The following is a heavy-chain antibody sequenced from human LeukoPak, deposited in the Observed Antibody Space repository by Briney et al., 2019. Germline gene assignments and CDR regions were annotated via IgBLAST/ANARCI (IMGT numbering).Heavy chain of an antibody. CDR1: GGAFSSYA. CDR2: IIPIFGTA. CDR3: ARGVYGGNSHYYYGMDV. V-gene: IGHV1-69*13. J-gene: IGHJ6*02. D-gene: IGHD4-23*01. Sequence: ASVKVSCKASGGAFSSYAISWVRQAPGQGLEWMGGIIPIFGTANYAQKFQGRVTITADESTSTAYMQLSSLRSEGTAVYYCARGVYGGNSHYYYGMDVWGQGTTVTVSS.